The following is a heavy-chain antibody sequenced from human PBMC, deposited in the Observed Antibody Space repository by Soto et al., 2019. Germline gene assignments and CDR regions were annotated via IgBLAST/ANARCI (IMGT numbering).Heavy chain of an antibody. V-gene: IGHV2-5*01. D-gene: IGHD5-12*01. Sequence: ESGPTLVNPTQTLTLTCTFSGFSLSTSGVGVGWIRQPPGKALEWLALIYWNDDKRYSPSLKSRLTITKDTSKNQVVLTMTNMDPVDTATYYCALRHDGYDRKHYFDYRGQRTLVTVSS. J-gene: IGHJ4*02. CDR3: ALRHDGYDRKHYFDY. CDR2: IYWNDDK. CDR1: GFSLSTSGVG.